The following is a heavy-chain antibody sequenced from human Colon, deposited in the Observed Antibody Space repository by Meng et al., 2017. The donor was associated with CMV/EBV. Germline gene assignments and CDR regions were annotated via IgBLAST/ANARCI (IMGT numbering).Heavy chain of an antibody. J-gene: IGHJ5*02. CDR3: ARRSGSYRLTYWFDP. CDR1: GGSVNSGSYY. V-gene: IGHV4-61*01. Sequence: GSLRLSCTVSGGSVNSGSYYWSWIRQPPGKGPEWIGDIDHVGATNYNPSLKSRVTISVDTSKNEFSLSLTSVTATDTAVYYCARRSGSYRLTYWFDPWGQGTLVTVSS. D-gene: IGHD1-26*01. CDR2: IDHVGAT.